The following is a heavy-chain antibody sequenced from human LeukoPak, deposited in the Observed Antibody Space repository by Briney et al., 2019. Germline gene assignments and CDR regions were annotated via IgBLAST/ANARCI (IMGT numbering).Heavy chain of an antibody. Sequence: GGSLRLSCAASGFTLSSNYVGWVRQAPGKGLEWVSHIYSSGNTYHADSVKGRFTISRDTSENMVFLQMNSLRAEDTAVYYCARDQGGITMIVALDYWGQGTLVTVSS. V-gene: IGHV3-66*01. D-gene: IGHD3-22*01. CDR2: IYSSGNT. J-gene: IGHJ4*02. CDR3: ARDQGGITMIVALDY. CDR1: GFTLSSNY.